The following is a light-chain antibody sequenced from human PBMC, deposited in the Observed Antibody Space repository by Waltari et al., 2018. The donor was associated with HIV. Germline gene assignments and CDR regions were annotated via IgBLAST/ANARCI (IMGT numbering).Light chain of an antibody. J-gene: IGLJ3*02. CDR1: SSNIGSYY. CDR2: RNN. CDR3: AAWDASLSVWV. V-gene: IGLV1-47*01. Sequence: QSVLTQPPSASGTPGQRVTISCSGSSSNIGSYYVYWYQQLPGTAPKLLIYRNNQRPSGVPDRFSGSKSGTSASLAISGLRSEDEADYYCAAWDASLSVWVFGVGTKLTVL.